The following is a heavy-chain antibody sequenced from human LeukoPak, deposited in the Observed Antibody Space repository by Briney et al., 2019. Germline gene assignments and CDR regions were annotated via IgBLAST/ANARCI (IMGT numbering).Heavy chain of an antibody. V-gene: IGHV4-59*01. CDR1: GGSISSYY. D-gene: IGHD6-13*01. Sequence: PSETLSLTCTVSGGSISSYYWSWIRQPPGKGLEWIGYIYYSGSTNYNPSLKSRVTISVDTSKNQFSLKLSSVTAADTAVYYCARDGEAAAFGYWGQGTLVTVSS. CDR3: ARDGEAAAFGY. CDR2: IYYSGST. J-gene: IGHJ4*02.